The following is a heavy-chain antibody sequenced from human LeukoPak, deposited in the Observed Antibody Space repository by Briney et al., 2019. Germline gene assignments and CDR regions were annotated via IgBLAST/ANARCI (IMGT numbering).Heavy chain of an antibody. CDR1: GFPFSDFS. V-gene: IGHV3-23*01. J-gene: IGHJ4*02. CDR3: AKQSYARSLGE. CDR2: TNSGGTST. Sequence: GGSLRLSCATSGFPFSDFSMSWVRQAPGKGLEWITTTNSGGTSTYYAESVKGRFTISRDNSKNTLYLQMSSLRVEDTAVYYCAKQSYARSLGEGGPGTLVSVSS. D-gene: IGHD2-8*01.